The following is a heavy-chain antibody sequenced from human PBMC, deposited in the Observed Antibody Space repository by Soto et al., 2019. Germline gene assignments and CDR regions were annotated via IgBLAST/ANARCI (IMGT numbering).Heavy chain of an antibody. J-gene: IGHJ6*02. CDR3: ARAWYQLPTYVYYYYGMDV. D-gene: IGHD2-2*01. CDR2: INHSGST. Sequence: SETLSLTFAVHGGSFSGYHWSWIRQPPGKGLEWIGEINHSGSTNYNPSLKSRVTISVDTSKNQFSLKLSSVTAADTAVYYCARAWYQLPTYVYYYYGMDVWGQGTTVT. V-gene: IGHV4-34*01. CDR1: GGSFSGYH.